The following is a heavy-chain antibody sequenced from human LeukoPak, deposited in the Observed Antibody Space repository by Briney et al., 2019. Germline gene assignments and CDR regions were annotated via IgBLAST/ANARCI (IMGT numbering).Heavy chain of an antibody. CDR2: INPNSGGT. J-gene: IGHJ4*02. D-gene: IGHD3-3*01. V-gene: IGHV1-2*02. CDR3: ANYDFWSGPRDY. CDR1: GYTFTGYY. Sequence: SVKVSCKASGYTFTGYYMHWVRQAPGQGLEWMGWINPNSGGTNYAQKFQGRVTMTRDTSISTAYMELSRLRSDDTAVYYCANYDFWSGPRDYWGQGTLVTVSS.